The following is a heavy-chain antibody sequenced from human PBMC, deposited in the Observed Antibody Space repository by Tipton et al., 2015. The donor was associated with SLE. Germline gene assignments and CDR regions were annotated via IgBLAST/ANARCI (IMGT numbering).Heavy chain of an antibody. CDR1: GFIFDDYA. CDR2: INWNSGRI. CDR3: ASVQSASSSWWETVFVGRDV. D-gene: IGHD6-13*01. V-gene: IGHV3-9*01. Sequence: SLRLSCAASGFIFDDYAMHWVRQPPGKGLEWVSGINWNSGRIEYGDSVKGRFTISRDTSKNTLYLEMNSLRGEDTAVYYCASVQSASSSWWETVFVGRDVWGQGTTVAVSS. J-gene: IGHJ6*02.